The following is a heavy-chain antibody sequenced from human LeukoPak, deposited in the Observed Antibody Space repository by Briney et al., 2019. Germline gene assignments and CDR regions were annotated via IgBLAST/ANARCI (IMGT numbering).Heavy chain of an antibody. CDR3: ARDWAAAGMIYYYYYMDV. Sequence: GGSLRLSCAASGFTFSNYWMHWVRQAPGKGLVWVSHIKSDGSSTTYADSVKGRFTISRDNAKNSLYLQMNSLRAEDTAVYYCARDWAAAGMIYYYYYMDVWGKGTTVTVSS. D-gene: IGHD6-13*01. J-gene: IGHJ6*03. CDR1: GFTFSNYW. V-gene: IGHV3-74*01. CDR2: IKSDGSST.